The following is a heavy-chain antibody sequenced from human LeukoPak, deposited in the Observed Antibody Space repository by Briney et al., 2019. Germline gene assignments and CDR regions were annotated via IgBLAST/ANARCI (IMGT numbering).Heavy chain of an antibody. V-gene: IGHV3-23*01. CDR3: AKGLLITILGSLDY. CDR2: ISNNGGYT. CDR1: GFTFSSSA. J-gene: IGHJ4*02. D-gene: IGHD3-3*01. Sequence: GGSLRLSCAASGFTFSSSAMSWVRQAPGKGLEWVSAISNNGGYTYYADSVQGRFTISRDNSKSTLCLQMNSLRAEDTAVYYCAKGLLITILGSLDYWGQGTLVTVSS.